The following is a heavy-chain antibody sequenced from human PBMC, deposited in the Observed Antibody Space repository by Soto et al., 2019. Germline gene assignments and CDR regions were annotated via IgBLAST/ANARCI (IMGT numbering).Heavy chain of an antibody. J-gene: IGHJ5*01. CDR1: GDSFTSYG. CDR3: SRLVIMGGGGPRWFGS. Sequence: PGESLKVSWKGAGDSFTSYGVGWVRQMPGKGLEWMGIIYPGDSDTRYSPSFQGQVTISADKSLGPAYLQWSSPKASDNGIYLCSRLVIMGGGGPRWFGSWGQGNPVTVSS. CDR2: IYPGDSDT. D-gene: IGHD3-16*01. V-gene: IGHV5-51*01.